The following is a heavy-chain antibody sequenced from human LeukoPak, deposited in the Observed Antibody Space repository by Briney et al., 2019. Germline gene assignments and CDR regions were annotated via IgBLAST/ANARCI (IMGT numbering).Heavy chain of an antibody. CDR1: GFTFSSYA. J-gene: IGHJ6*02. CDR2: ISYDGSNK. V-gene: IGHV3-30*01. CDR3: AKDKLAAAGTDCYYGMDV. Sequence: PGGSLRLSCAASGFTFSSYAMHWVRQAPGKGLEWVAVISYDGSNKYYADSVKGRFAISRDNSKNTLYLQMNSLRAEDTAVYYCAKDKLAAAGTDCYYGMDVWGQGTTVTVSS. D-gene: IGHD6-13*01.